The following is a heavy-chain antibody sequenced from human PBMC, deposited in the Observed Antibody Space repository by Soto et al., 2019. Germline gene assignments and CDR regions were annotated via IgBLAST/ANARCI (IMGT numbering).Heavy chain of an antibody. CDR1: EFTFSTYP. Sequence: GGSLRLSCAASEFTFSTYPMHWVRQAPGKGLEWVAVISHDEGNKYYGDSMKGRFTIARDNSKNTLYLQMNSLRGDDTAVYYCARGASDFWGGYPEIHFFDSWGQGTLVTVSS. J-gene: IGHJ4*02. CDR3: ARGASDFWGGYPEIHFFDS. V-gene: IGHV3-30-3*01. D-gene: IGHD3-3*01. CDR2: ISHDEGNK.